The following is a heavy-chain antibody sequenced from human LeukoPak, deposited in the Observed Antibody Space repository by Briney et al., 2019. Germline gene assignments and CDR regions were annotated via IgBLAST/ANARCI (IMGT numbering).Heavy chain of an antibody. V-gene: IGHV4-39*07. CDR3: ARGSRSLEWFFEPVGSPESRNWYFDL. J-gene: IGHJ2*01. CDR2: IYYSGST. CDR1: GGSISSSSYY. D-gene: IGHD3-3*01. Sequence: SETLSLTCTVSGGSISSSSYYWGWIRQPPGKGLEWIGSIYYSGSTYYNPSLKSRVTISVDTSKNQFSLKLSSVTAAGTAVYYCARGSRSLEWFFEPVGSPESRNWYFDLWGRGTLVTVSS.